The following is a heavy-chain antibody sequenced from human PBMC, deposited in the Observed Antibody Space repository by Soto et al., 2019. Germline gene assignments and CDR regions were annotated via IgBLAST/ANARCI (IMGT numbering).Heavy chain of an antibody. Sequence: GGSLRLSCAASGYTFSSYWMHWVRQVPGKGLLWVSRIDEYGTTINYADSVKGRFTISRDNARNTLYLEMDSLRAEDTALYYCTRDIGGKGAYWGPGTLVTVSS. D-gene: IGHD3-10*01. CDR2: IDEYGTTI. V-gene: IGHV3-74*01. CDR1: GYTFSSYW. J-gene: IGHJ4*02. CDR3: TRDIGGKGAY.